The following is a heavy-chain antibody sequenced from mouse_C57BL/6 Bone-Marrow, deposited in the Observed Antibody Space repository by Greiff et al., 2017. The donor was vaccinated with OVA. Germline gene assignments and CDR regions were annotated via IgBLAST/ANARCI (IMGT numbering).Heavy chain of an antibody. CDR3: ARSDDGYYGYAMDY. CDR1: GYTFTSYW. CDR2: IYPGSGST. D-gene: IGHD2-3*01. Sequence: VQLQQPGAELVKPGASVKMSCKASGYTFTSYWITWVKQRPGQGLEWIGDIYPGSGSTNYNEKFKSKATLTVVTSSSTAYMQLSSLTSEDSAVYYCARSDDGYYGYAMDYWGQGTSVTVSS. J-gene: IGHJ4*01. V-gene: IGHV1-55*01.